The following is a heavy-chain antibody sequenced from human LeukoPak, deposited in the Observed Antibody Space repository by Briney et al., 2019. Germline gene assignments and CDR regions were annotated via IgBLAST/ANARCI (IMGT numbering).Heavy chain of an antibody. J-gene: IGHJ4*02. CDR1: GGSISSYY. V-gene: IGHV4-59*01. D-gene: IGHD4-23*01. Sequence: SETLSLTCTASGGSISSYYWSWIRQPPGKGLEGIGYIYYSGSTNYNPSLKSRVTTSVDTSKNQFSLKLSSVTAADTAVYYCARDNYGGNSGFDYWGQGTLVTVSS. CDR2: IYYSGST. CDR3: ARDNYGGNSGFDY.